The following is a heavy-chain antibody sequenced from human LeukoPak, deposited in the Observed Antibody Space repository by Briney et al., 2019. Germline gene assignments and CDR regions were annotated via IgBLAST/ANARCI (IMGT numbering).Heavy chain of an antibody. D-gene: IGHD3-9*01. Sequence: GASVKVSCKASGYTFTGYYMHWVRQAPGQGLEWMGWINPNSGGTNYAQKVQGRVTMTRATSISTAYMELSRLRSDDTAAYYCARADDWLIGYFDLWGRGTLVTVSS. CDR3: ARADDWLIGYFDL. CDR2: INPNSGGT. V-gene: IGHV1-2*02. J-gene: IGHJ2*01. CDR1: GYTFTGYY.